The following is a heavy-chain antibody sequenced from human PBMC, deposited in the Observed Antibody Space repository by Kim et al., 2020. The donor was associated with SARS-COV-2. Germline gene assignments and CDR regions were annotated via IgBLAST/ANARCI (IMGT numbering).Heavy chain of an antibody. J-gene: IGHJ4*02. CDR2: INHSGST. Sequence: SETQSLTCAVYGGSFSGYYWSWIRQPPGKGLEWIGEINHSGSTNYNPSLKSRVTISVDTSKNQFSLKLSSVTAADTAVYYCARACPLTIFGVVIIPYYPYYFDYWGQGTLVTVSS. V-gene: IGHV4-34*01. CDR3: ARACPLTIFGVVIIPYYPYYFDY. D-gene: IGHD3-3*01. CDR1: GGSFSGYY.